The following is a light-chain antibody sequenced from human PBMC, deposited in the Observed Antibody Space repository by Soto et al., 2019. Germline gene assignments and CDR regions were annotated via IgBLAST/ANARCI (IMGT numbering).Light chain of an antibody. CDR3: SSYTSTSTVV. Sequence: QSVLTQPASVSGSPGQSITISCTGTSSDVGAYNYVAWYQRHPGKAPKVMIYDVTNRPSGVSNRFSGSKSGNTASLTISGLQAEYEADYYCSSYTSTSTVVFGGGTKLTVL. CDR1: SSDVGAYNY. CDR2: DVT. V-gene: IGLV2-14*03. J-gene: IGLJ2*01.